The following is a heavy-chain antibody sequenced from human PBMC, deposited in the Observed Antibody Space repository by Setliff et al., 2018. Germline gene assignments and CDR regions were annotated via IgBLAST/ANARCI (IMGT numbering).Heavy chain of an antibody. Sequence: GGSLRLSCAASGFAFDEYAMHWVRQAPGKGLEWVSDIRWNSGYIGYADSVKGRFTISRDNSKNMLYVQLNSLRAEDTAVYYCAKAPGDNWNDLDYWGHGTLVTVSS. V-gene: IGHV3-9*01. CDR3: AKAPGDNWNDLDY. CDR2: IRWNSGYI. CDR1: GFAFDEYA. J-gene: IGHJ4*01. D-gene: IGHD1-20*01.